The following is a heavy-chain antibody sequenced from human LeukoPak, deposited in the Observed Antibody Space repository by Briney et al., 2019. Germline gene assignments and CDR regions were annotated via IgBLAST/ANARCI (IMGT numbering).Heavy chain of an antibody. CDR1: GGSFSGYY. Sequence: PSETLSLTCAVYGGSFSGYYWSWIRQPPRKGLEWIGEINHSGSTNYNPSLKSRVTISVDTSKNQFSLKLSSVTAADTAVYYCARERITDYYYYMDVWGKGTTVTISS. J-gene: IGHJ6*03. V-gene: IGHV4-34*01. CDR2: INHSGST. D-gene: IGHD2-15*01. CDR3: ARERITDYYYYMDV.